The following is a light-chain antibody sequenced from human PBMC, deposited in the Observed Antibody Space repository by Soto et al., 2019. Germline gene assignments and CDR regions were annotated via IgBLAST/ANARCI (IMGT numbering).Light chain of an antibody. CDR1: QGVSGY. V-gene: IGKV3-11*01. Sequence: NELTQSPATLSLSPGERATLSCRASQGVSGYLAWYQQKPGQAPRLLIYDASSRATGIPARFSGSGSGTDFTLTISSLEPEDFAVYYCQQRRNWPPEFTFGPGTKLDMK. CDR2: DAS. J-gene: IGKJ3*01. CDR3: QQRRNWPPEFT.